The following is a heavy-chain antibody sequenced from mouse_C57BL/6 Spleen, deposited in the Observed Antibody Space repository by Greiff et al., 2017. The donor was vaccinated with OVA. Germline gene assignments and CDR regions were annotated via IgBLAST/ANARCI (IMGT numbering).Heavy chain of an antibody. Sequence: QVQLQQSGAELVKPGASVKLSCKASGYTFTEYTIHWVKQRSGQGLEWIGWFYPGSGSIKYNEKFKDKATLTADKSSSTVYMELSRLTSEDSAVYFCARHEEMYDGYPYYFDYWGQGTTLTVSS. CDR1: GYTFTEYT. D-gene: IGHD2-3*01. CDR3: ARHEEMYDGYPYYFDY. V-gene: IGHV1-62-2*01. CDR2: FYPGSGSI. J-gene: IGHJ2*01.